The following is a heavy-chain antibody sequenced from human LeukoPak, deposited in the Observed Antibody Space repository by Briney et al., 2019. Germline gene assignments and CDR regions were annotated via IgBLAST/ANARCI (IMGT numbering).Heavy chain of an antibody. CDR2: IYYSVSSEST. CDR3: ARHTRVGFGDR. J-gene: IGHJ5*02. Sequence: SETLSLTCTVSGTSISSTPYYWGWIRQPPGKGLEWIPTIYYSVSSESTSYNPSLKSRVTMSVDTSKNQLSLKLISVTAADTAVYYCARHTRVGFGDRWGQGTLVTVSS. V-gene: IGHV4-39*01. D-gene: IGHD3-10*01. CDR1: GTSISSTPYY.